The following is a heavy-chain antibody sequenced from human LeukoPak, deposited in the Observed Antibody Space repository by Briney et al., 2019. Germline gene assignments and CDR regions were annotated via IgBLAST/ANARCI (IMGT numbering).Heavy chain of an antibody. Sequence: PGRSLRLSCAASGFTSSSYAMYWVRQAPGKGLEWVAVISYDGNNKYYADSVKGRFTISRDDSKNTLSLQMNSLRAEDTAVYYCARGAPERISSSTNYYFDYWGQGTLVTVSS. CDR2: ISYDGNNK. J-gene: IGHJ4*02. V-gene: IGHV3-30-3*01. D-gene: IGHD6-6*01. CDR3: ARGAPERISSSTNYYFDY. CDR1: GFTSSSYA.